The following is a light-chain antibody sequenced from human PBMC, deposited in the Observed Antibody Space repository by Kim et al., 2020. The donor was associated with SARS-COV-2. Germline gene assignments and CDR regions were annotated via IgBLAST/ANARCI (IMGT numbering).Light chain of an antibody. CDR2: DTS. CDR3: QQRGNWPLT. J-gene: IGKJ4*01. Sequence: EIVLTQSPSTLSLSPGERATLSCRASESISNSLAWYQQKPGQTPRLLIYDTSNRATGIPARFSGSGSGTDFTLTISSLEPEDFAIYYCQQRGNWPLTCGGGTKVDIK. CDR1: ESISNS. V-gene: IGKV3-11*01.